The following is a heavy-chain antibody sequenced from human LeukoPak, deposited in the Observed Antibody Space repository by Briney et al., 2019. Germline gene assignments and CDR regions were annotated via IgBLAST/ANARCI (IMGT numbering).Heavy chain of an antibody. Sequence: GGSLRLSCAASGFTMSSYWMSWVRQAPGKGLEWVSVIYSGDNTYYADSVKGRFTISRDNSKNTLYLQMNSLRAEDTAVYYCAKGVVVAPDVTPFDYWGQGTLVTVSS. V-gene: IGHV3-53*01. CDR2: IYSGDNT. CDR3: AKGVVVAPDVTPFDY. J-gene: IGHJ4*02. D-gene: IGHD2-2*01. CDR1: GFTMSSYW.